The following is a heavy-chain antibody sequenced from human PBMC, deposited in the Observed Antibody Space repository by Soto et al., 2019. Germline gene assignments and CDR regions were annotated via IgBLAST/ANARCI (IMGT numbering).Heavy chain of an antibody. CDR2: ISAYSGIT. J-gene: IGHJ4*02. CDR3: ARERLTYYDYSSAYLLDY. CDR1: GYTFTSYG. D-gene: IGHD3-22*01. V-gene: IGHV1-18*01. Sequence: GASVKVSCKASGYTFTSYGISWVRQAPGQGLEWMGWISAYSGITYYNPSLKSRLTISLDTSKNQFSLKLSSVTAADTAVYYCARERLTYYDYSSAYLLDYWGQGTLVTVSS.